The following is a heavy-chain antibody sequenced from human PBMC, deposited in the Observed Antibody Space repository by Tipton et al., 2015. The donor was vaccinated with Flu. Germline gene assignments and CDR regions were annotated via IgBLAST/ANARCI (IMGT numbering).Heavy chain of an antibody. V-gene: IGHV3-7*01. CDR2: ATSEGSVN. Sequence: SLRLSCTASGFSFGSYSMNWVRQAPGKGLEWVATATSEGSVNYYVDSVRGRFTISRDNGKNSVDLQMNDLRAEDTAIYYCARPFDTAFEHWGRGALVTVSS. D-gene: IGHD3-16*01. CDR3: ARPFDTAFEH. J-gene: IGHJ5*02. CDR1: GFSFGSYS.